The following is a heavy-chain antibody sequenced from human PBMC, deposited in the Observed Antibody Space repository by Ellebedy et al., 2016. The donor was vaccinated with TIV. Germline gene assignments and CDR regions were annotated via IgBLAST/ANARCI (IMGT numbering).Heavy chain of an antibody. CDR3: VGFGVFNL. V-gene: IGHV3-7*01. CDR1: GFSFSNFW. D-gene: IGHD3-3*01. J-gene: IGHJ5*02. Sequence: PGGSLRLSCAAWGFSFSNFWMSWVRQAHGKGLEWVAHIKTDGSETYSVDSVKGRLTISRENAKNALFLQMDGLRVDDSAVYYCVGFGVFNLWGQGAPVTVSS. CDR2: IKTDGSET.